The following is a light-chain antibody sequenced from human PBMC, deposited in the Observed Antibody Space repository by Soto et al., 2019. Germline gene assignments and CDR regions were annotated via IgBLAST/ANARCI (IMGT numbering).Light chain of an antibody. CDR1: QDINIY. CDR2: SAS. CDR3: QHGYVAPYT. Sequence: DIQMTHSPSSVSASIGDTVTITCRSSQDINIYLNWYQQKPGEVPRLLIYSASTLHSGVPSRFTGSGSETDFTLTIRSLQPEDFATYYCQHGYVAPYTLGQGTKVDIK. V-gene: IGKV1-39*01. J-gene: IGKJ2*01.